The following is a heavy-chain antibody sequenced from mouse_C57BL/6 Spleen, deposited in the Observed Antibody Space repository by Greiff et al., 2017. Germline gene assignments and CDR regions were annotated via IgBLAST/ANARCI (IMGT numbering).Heavy chain of an antibody. D-gene: IGHD2-4*01. J-gene: IGHJ3*01. CDR2: IYPRSGNT. CDR3: ARFHDYDEGFAY. V-gene: IGHV1-81*01. Sequence: QVQLQQSGAELARPGASVKLSCKASGYTFTSYGISWVKQRTGQGLEWIGEIYPRSGNTYYNEKFKGKATLTADKSSSTAYMELRSLTSEDSAVYFCARFHDYDEGFAYWGQGTLVTVSA. CDR1: GYTFTSYG.